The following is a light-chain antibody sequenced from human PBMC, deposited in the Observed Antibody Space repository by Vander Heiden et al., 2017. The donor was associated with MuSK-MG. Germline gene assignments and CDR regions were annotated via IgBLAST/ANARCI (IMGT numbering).Light chain of an antibody. Sequence: SYVLTQPPSVSVAPGQTARITCGGNNIGSKSVHWYQQKPGQAPVLGVYDDSDRPSGIPERFSGSNSGNTATLTISRVEAGDEADYYCQVWDSSSDHPQVFGTGTKVTVL. CDR2: DDS. J-gene: IGLJ1*01. V-gene: IGLV3-21*02. CDR1: NIGSKS. CDR3: QVWDSSSDHPQV.